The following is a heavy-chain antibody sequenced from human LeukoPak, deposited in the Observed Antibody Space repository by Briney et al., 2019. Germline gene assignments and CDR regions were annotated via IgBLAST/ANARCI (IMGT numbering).Heavy chain of an antibody. V-gene: IGHV3-23*01. CDR3: AKASVWTMVRVVSYFDD. CDR2: ISGSGDNT. D-gene: IGHD3-10*01. Sequence: GGSLRLSCAASGFTLSTYGMTWVRQAPGKGLEWVSGISGSGDNTWYADSVKGRFTISRDNSKKTLYLQMHSLRAEDTAVYYCAKASVWTMVRVVSYFDDWGQGIQVTVSS. J-gene: IGHJ4*02. CDR1: GFTLSTYG.